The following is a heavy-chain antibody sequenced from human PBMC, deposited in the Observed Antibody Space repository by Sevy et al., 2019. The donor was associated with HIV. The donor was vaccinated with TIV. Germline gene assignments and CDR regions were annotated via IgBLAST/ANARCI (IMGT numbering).Heavy chain of an antibody. J-gene: IGHJ4*02. Sequence: GGSLRLSCAASGFTFSSYEMNWVRQAPGKGLEWVSYISNSGTTISYSDSVRGRFSISRDNARNSLYLQMNSLRAEDTAVYYCARDLPPSATTVAHFDYWGQGILVTVSS. CDR1: GFTFSSYE. CDR2: ISNSGTTI. CDR3: ARDLPPSATTVAHFDY. D-gene: IGHD4-17*01. V-gene: IGHV3-48*03.